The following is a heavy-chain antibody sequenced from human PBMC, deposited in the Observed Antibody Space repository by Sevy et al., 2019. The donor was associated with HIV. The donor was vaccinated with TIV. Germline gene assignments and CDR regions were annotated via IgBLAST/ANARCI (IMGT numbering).Heavy chain of an antibody. V-gene: IGHV1-18*01. CDR1: GYTFTSYG. D-gene: IGHD3-10*01. CDR2: ITAYNGNR. J-gene: IGHJ4*02. Sequence: ASVKVSCKASGYTFTSYGISWVRQAPGQGLEWMGWITAYNGNRNNAQKVQGRITVTTDTSTSTAYMELRSLRSDDTAVYYCARVLGSGSFYPHYFDYWGRGTLVTVSS. CDR3: ARVLGSGSFYPHYFDY.